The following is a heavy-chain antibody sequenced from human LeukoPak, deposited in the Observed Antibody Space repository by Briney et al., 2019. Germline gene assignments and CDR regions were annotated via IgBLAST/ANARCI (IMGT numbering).Heavy chain of an antibody. CDR3: AKDRAYYYDSSGYLYSDY. D-gene: IGHD3-22*01. V-gene: IGHV3-23*01. Sequence: SGGSLRLSCAASGFTFSSYAMTWVRQAPGKGLEWVSTIGGSGTYYADSVKGRFTISRDNSKNMLFLQMNSLRAEDTAVYYCAKDRAYYYDSSGYLYSDYWGQGTLVTVSS. CDR2: IGGSGT. CDR1: GFTFSSYA. J-gene: IGHJ4*02.